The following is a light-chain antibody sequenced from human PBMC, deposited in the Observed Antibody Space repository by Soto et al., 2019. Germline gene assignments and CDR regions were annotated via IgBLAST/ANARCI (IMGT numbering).Light chain of an antibody. J-gene: IGKJ4*01. CDR2: DAS. CDR3: QQFSSYPLP. V-gene: IGKV3-20*01. Sequence: EIVLTQSPATRDWSAWGRRSLSCMASQSVSSNLAWYQQKPGQAPRLLIYDASSRATGIPDRFSGGGSGTDFTLPISRLEPEDFAVYSCQQFSSYPLPFGGGTKVDIK. CDR1: QSVSSN.